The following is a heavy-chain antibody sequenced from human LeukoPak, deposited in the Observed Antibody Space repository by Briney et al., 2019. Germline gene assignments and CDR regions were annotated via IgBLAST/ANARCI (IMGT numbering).Heavy chain of an antibody. J-gene: IGHJ4*02. CDR2: INTYTGNT. CDR1: DYTFSDYG. V-gene: IGHV1-18*01. CDR3: ARELTYSSGWEHNDY. D-gene: IGHD6-19*01. Sequence: GASVKVSCKTSDYTFSDYGIHWVRQAPGQGLEWMGWINTYTGNTNYAQKFQDRVTMTTDTSTSTAYMELSRLRSDDTAVYYCARELTYSSGWEHNDYWGQGTLVTVSS.